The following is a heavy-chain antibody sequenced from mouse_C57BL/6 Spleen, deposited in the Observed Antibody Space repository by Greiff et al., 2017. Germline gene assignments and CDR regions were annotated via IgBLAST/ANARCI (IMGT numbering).Heavy chain of an antibody. V-gene: IGHV2-5*01. CDR1: GFSLTSYG. J-gene: IGHJ4*01. CDR3: AKKGGYDGYLYAMDY. CDR2: IWRGGST. D-gene: IGHD2-3*01. Sequence: VQLQQSGPGLVQPSQSLSITCTVSGFSLTSYGVHWVRQSPGKGLEWLGVIWRGGSTDYNAAFMSRLSITKDNSKSQVFFKMNSLQADDTAIYYCAKKGGYDGYLYAMDYWGQGTSVTVSS.